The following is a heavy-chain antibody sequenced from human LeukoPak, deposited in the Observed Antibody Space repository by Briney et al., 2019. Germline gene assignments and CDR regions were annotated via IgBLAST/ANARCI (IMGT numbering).Heavy chain of an antibody. V-gene: IGHV3-30*02. CDR2: IRYDGSNQ. D-gene: IGHD6-19*01. J-gene: IGHJ4*02. CDR3: AKDMGYNSGWTRIDY. CDR1: GFTFSSYG. Sequence: GVSLRLSCAASGFTFSSYGMYWVRQTPGKGLEWVAFIRYDGSNQYYADSVKGRFTISRDNSKNTLSLQMNSLKTEDTAVYYCAKDMGYNSGWTRIDYWGQGTLVTVSS.